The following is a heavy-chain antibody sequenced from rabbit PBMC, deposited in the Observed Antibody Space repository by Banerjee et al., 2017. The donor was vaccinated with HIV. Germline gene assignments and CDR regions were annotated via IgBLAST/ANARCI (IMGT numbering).Heavy chain of an antibody. CDR2: IYNSNDST. D-gene: IGHD8-1*01. V-gene: IGHV1S40*01. CDR1: GFSFSSSYY. J-gene: IGHJ3*01. Sequence: QSLEESGGDLVQPEGSLTLTCTASGFSFSSSYYMCWVRQAPGKGLELIACIYNSNDSTYYASWAKGRFAISKTSSTTVTLQMNSLTAADTATYFCARGHAGGIYYTGWNFLDLWGQGTLVTVS. CDR3: ARGHAGGIYYTGWNFLDL.